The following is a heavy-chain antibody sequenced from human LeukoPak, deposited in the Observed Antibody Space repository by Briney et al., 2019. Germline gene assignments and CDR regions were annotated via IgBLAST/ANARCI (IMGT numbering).Heavy chain of an antibody. V-gene: IGHV3-30*02. Sequence: GGSLRLSCAASGFTFSSSGMHWVRQAPGKGLEWVAFIRYDGSNKYYADSVKGRFTISRDNSKNTLYLQMNSLRAVDTAVYYCAKDTTPPKAGLDPWGQGTLVTVSS. J-gene: IGHJ5*02. CDR1: GFTFSSSG. D-gene: IGHD1-14*01. CDR3: AKDTTPPKAGLDP. CDR2: IRYDGSNK.